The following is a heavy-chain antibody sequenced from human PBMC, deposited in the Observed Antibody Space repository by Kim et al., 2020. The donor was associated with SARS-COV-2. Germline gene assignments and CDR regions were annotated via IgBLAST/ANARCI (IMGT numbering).Heavy chain of an antibody. CDR1: GFTFSSYG. V-gene: IGHV3-30*18. CDR2: ISYDGSNK. CDR3: AKDWGILAGNGY. Sequence: GGSLRLSCAASGFTFSSYGMHWVRQAPGKGLEWVAVISYDGSNKYYADSVKGRFTISRDNSKNTLYLQMNSLRAEDTAVYYCAKDWGILAGNGYWGQGTLVTVSS. J-gene: IGHJ4*02. D-gene: IGHD6-13*01.